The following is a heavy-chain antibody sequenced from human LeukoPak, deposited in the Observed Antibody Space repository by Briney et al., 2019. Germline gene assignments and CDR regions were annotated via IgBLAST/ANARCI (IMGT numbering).Heavy chain of an antibody. V-gene: IGHV3-48*03. Sequence: GGSLRLSCAASGFTFSSYEMNWVRQAPGKGLEWVSYISSSGSTIYYADSVKGRFTISRDNAKNSLYLQMNSLRAEDTAVYYCARDVLGYSYGTSEPDYWGQGTLVTVSS. CDR1: GFTFSSYE. CDR3: ARDVLGYSYGTSEPDY. CDR2: ISSSGSTI. J-gene: IGHJ4*02. D-gene: IGHD5-18*01.